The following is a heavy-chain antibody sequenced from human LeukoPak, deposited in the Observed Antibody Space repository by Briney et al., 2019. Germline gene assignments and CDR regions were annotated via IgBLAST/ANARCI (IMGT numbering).Heavy chain of an antibody. CDR1: GFPFSNAY. CDR2: IKSKTEGGTT. J-gene: IGHJ4*02. V-gene: IGHV3-15*01. CDR3: TTEGSY. Sequence: GGPQTLLCAASGFPFSNAYMLGARRATGRALEWLGYIKSKTEGGTTGHGAPVKGRFTISRDDSKNTLYLQMSSLKTEDTAVYYCTTEGSYWGQGTLVTVSS.